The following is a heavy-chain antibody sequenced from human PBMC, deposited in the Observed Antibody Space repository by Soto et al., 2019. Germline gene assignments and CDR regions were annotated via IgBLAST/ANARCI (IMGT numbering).Heavy chain of an antibody. V-gene: IGHV5-51*01. CDR2: IYPGGSDT. J-gene: IGHJ6*02. CDR3: ARVREPLAWISRNYGMDV. CDR1: GYSFTTYW. Sequence: GESLKISCKGSGYSFTTYWIGWVRQMPGKGLEWMGVIYPGGSDTRYSPSFEGHVTISADKSISTAYLQWSSLKASDTAIFYCARVREPLAWISRNYGMDVCGQGTPVTGSS. D-gene: IGHD5-12*01.